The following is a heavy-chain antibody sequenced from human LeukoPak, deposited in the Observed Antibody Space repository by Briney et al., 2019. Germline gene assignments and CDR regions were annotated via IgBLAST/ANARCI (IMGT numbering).Heavy chain of an antibody. CDR3: ARDSYSSSWETDY. V-gene: IGHV3-33*01. CDR1: GFTFSSYG. Sequence: GGSLRLSRAASGFTFSSYGMHWVRQAPGKGLEWVAVIWYDGSNKYYADSVKGRFTISRDNSKNTLYLQMNSLRAEDTAVYYCARDSYSSSWETDYWGQGTLVTVSS. CDR2: IWYDGSNK. D-gene: IGHD6-13*01. J-gene: IGHJ4*02.